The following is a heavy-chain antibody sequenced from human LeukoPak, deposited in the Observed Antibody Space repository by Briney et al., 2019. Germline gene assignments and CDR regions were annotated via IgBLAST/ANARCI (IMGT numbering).Heavy chain of an antibody. J-gene: IGHJ4*02. CDR3: AKDQSIVVVSGLRNDAYLDS. D-gene: IGHD2-15*01. V-gene: IGHV3-23*01. Sequence: QSGGSLRLSCAASGFTFSSYAMSWVRRAPGKGLEWVSSIRGSGGSTNHADSVKGRFTISRDNSKNTLYLQMDSLRAEDTAVYFCAKDQSIVVVSGLRNDAYLDSWGQGTLVTVSS. CDR1: GFTFSSYA. CDR2: IRGSGGST.